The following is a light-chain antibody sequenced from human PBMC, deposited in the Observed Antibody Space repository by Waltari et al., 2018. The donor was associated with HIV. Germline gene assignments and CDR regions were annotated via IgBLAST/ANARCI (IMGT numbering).Light chain of an antibody. CDR3: CSYADTYFVL. CDR1: SRDVGAYNY. J-gene: IGLJ2*01. Sequence: QSALTQPRPASGSPGQSVTISCTRTSRDVGAYNYVSWYQHHQNKGPKLLIYDVNKRPSGVPDRFSGSKSGNTASLTISGLQAEDEADYYCCSYADTYFVLFGGRTKLTVL. V-gene: IGLV2-11*01. CDR2: DVN.